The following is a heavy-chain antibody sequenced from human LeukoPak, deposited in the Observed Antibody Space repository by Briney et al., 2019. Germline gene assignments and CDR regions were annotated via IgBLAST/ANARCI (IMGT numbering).Heavy chain of an antibody. CDR2: ISSGSSYT. J-gene: IGHJ4*02. Sequence: PGGSLRLSCAASGFTFSDYYMSWIRQAPGKGLEWVSFISSGSSYTNYADSVKGRFTISRDNAKNSLYLQMNSLRAEDTAVYYCARGEKSDYGSFDNWGQGTLVTVSS. CDR1: GFTFSDYY. D-gene: IGHD4-17*01. CDR3: ARGEKSDYGSFDN. V-gene: IGHV3-11*05.